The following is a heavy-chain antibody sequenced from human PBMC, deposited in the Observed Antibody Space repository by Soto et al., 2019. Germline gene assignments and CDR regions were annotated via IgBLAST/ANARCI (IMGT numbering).Heavy chain of an antibody. CDR3: ARDRWERDYYGSGSYNYYGMDV. Sequence: SETLSLTCTASGGSISSYYWSWIRQPAGKGLEWIGRIYTSGRTNYNPPLKSRVTMSVDTSKNQFSLKLSSVTAADTAVYYCARDRWERDYYGSGSYNYYGMDVWGQGTTVTVSS. CDR2: IYTSGRT. D-gene: IGHD3-10*01. J-gene: IGHJ6*02. V-gene: IGHV4-4*07. CDR1: GGSISSYY.